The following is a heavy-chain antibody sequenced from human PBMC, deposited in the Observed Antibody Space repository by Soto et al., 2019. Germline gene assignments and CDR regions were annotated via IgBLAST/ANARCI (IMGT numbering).Heavy chain of an antibody. CDR1: GFTFSSYG. Sequence: PGGSLRLSCAASGFTFSSYGMHGVRQAPGKGLEWVAVIWYDGSNKYYADSVKGRFTISRDNSKNTLYLQTNSLRAEDTAVYYCARKIYYDFWSGYYSSYYYYGMDVWGQGTTVTVSS. J-gene: IGHJ6*02. CDR3: ARKIYYDFWSGYYSSYYYYGMDV. D-gene: IGHD3-3*01. CDR2: IWYDGSNK. V-gene: IGHV3-33*01.